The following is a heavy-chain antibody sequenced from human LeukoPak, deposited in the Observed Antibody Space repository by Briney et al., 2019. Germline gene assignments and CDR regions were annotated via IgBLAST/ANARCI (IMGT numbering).Heavy chain of an antibody. V-gene: IGHV3-74*01. CDR3: ATSDPISGYYY. D-gene: IGHD3-22*01. CDR1: GFTFSSYW. J-gene: IGHJ4*02. Sequence: GGSLRLSSAASGFTFSSYWMHWVRQAPGKGLVWVSRINSDGSTTNYADSVKGRFTISRDNAKNTLSLQMNSLSAEDTAVYYCATSDPISGYYYWGQGTLVTVSS. CDR2: INSDGSTT.